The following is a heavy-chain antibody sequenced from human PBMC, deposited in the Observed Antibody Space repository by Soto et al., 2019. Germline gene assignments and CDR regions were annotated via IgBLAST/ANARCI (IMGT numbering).Heavy chain of an antibody. CDR2: ITTGGRIT. D-gene: IGHD1-1*01. V-gene: IGHV3-11*01. CDR3: ARDRWETGTNHGMDV. CDR1: GFTFSDYY. J-gene: IGHJ6*02. Sequence: QVQLVESGGGLVKPGGSLRLSCAASGFTFSDYYMSWIRQAPGQGLEWVSHITTGGRITYDAESVKGRFIASRDNAKNSLHLHMTNLRAEDTAVYYCARDRWETGTNHGMDVWGQGTTVTVSS.